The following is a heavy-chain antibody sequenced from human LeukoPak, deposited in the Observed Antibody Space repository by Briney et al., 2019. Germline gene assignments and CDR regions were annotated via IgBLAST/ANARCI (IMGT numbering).Heavy chain of an antibody. CDR3: AMRDGGYTYGHYFDD. Sequence: PSETLSLTCTVSGGSISSHYWSWLRQPPGKGLEWIGYIHYSGSTNYTPSLKSRVTISLDTSKNQFSLRLSCVPAADTAVYYCAMRDGGYTYGHYFDDWGQGTLVTVSS. CDR2: IHYSGST. V-gene: IGHV4-59*11. J-gene: IGHJ4*02. D-gene: IGHD5-18*01. CDR1: GGSISSHY.